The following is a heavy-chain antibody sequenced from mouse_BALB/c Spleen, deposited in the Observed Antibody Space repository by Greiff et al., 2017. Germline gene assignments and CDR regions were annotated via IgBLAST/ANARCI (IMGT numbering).Heavy chain of an antibody. J-gene: IGHJ3*01. CDR3: AHGNSAY. V-gene: IGHV14-3*02. CDR1: GFNIKDSY. Sequence: EVQLQQSGADLVKPGASVKLSCTASGFNIKDSYMHWVKQRPEQGLEWIGRIDPANGNTKYDPKFQGKATITADTSSNTAYLQLSSLTSEDTAVYYCAHGNSAYWGQGTLVTVSA. CDR2: IDPANGNT. D-gene: IGHD2-1*01.